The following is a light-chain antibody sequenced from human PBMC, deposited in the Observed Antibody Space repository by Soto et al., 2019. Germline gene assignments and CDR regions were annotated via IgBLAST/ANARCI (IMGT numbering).Light chain of an antibody. V-gene: IGLV2-8*01. CDR3: SSYAGSNILV. CDR1: SSDVGGYNY. CDR2: EVT. Sequence: QSVLTQPPSASGSPGQSVTISCTGTSSDVGGYNYVSRYQQHPGKVPKLMIYEVTKRPSGVPDRFSGSKSGNTASLTVSGLQAEDEADYYCSSYAGSNILVFGGGTQLTVL. J-gene: IGLJ3*02.